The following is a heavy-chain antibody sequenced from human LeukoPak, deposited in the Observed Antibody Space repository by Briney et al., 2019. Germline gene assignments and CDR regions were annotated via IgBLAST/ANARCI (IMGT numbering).Heavy chain of an antibody. D-gene: IGHD6-19*01. V-gene: IGHV3-30*03. J-gene: IGHJ4*02. CDR2: ISYDGSNK. CDR1: GFTFSSYG. CDR3: ARGPVAGSYFDY. Sequence: GGSLRLSCAASGFTFSSYGMHWVRQAPGKGLEWVAVISYDGSNKYYADSVKGRFTISRDNSKNTLYLQMNSLRAEDTAVYYCARGPVAGSYFDYWGQGTLVTVSS.